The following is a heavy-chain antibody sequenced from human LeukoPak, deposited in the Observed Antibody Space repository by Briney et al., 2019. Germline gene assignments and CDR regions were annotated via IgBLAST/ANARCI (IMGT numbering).Heavy chain of an antibody. D-gene: IGHD4/OR15-4a*01. CDR3: ARGGTLMTMVN. J-gene: IGHJ4*02. CDR1: GGSVSSGGYY. V-gene: IGHV4-39*07. Sequence: SETLSLTCTVSGGSVSSGGYYWGSIRQPPGKGLEWIGTIYYSGSTYYDPSLKSRVTISVDTSKNQFSLNLSSVTAADTAVYYCARGGTLMTMVNWGQGTLVTVSS. CDR2: IYYSGST.